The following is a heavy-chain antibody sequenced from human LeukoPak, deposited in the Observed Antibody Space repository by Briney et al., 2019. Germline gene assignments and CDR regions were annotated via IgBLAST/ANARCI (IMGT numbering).Heavy chain of an antibody. D-gene: IGHD2-15*01. CDR1: GGSISSNYYY. J-gene: IGHJ3*01. CDR2: IYYSGTT. V-gene: IGHV4-39*01. Sequence: SETLSLTCTVAGGSISSNYYYWGWVRQPPGRGVEWIGSIYYSGTTYDNPSLRSEVTTSVDTSKNQRSLKLRSSNAADTAVYYCARHATPGVSSAFDLWGQGTMITVSS. CDR3: ARHATPGVSSAFDL.